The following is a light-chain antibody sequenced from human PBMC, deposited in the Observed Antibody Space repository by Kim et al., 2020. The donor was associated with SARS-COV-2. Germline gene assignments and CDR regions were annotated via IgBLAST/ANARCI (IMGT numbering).Light chain of an antibody. CDR3: AVWDGSLRGWV. J-gene: IGLJ3*02. CDR2: KNN. Sequence: QSVVAQSPSASGTPGQRVTISCSGSSSNIGNNNVFWYQHLPGTAPKVLIYKNNQRPSGVPDRFSGSKSGTSASLAISGLRSEDEADYYCAVWDGSLRGWVFGGGTQLTVL. V-gene: IGLV1-47*01. CDR1: SSNIGNNN.